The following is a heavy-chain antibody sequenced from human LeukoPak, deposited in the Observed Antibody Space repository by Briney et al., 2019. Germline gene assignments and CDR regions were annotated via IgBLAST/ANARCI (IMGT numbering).Heavy chain of an antibody. CDR1: GGSISSSSYY. CDR3: ARQYSYGYDYYYYYMDV. Sequence: SETLSLTCTVSGGSISSSSYYWGWIRQPPGKGLEWIGSIYYSGSTYYNPSLKSRVTISVDTSKNQFSLKLSSVTAADTAVYYCARQYSYGYDYYYYYMDVWGKGTTVTVSS. J-gene: IGHJ6*03. V-gene: IGHV4-39*01. CDR2: IYYSGST. D-gene: IGHD5-18*01.